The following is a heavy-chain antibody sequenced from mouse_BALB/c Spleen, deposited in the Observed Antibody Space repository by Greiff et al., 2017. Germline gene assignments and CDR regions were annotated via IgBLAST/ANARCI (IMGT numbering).Heavy chain of an antibody. CDR1: GFTFSSYT. Sequence: VQLKESGGGLVQPGGSLKLSCAASGFTFSSYTMSWVRQTPEKRLEWVAYISNGGGSTYYPDTVKGRFTISRDNAKNTLYLQMSSLKSEDTAMYYCARLSYGGPDYWGQGTTLTVSS. D-gene: IGHD1-1*02. V-gene: IGHV5-12-2*01. CDR3: ARLSYGGPDY. CDR2: ISNGGGST. J-gene: IGHJ2*01.